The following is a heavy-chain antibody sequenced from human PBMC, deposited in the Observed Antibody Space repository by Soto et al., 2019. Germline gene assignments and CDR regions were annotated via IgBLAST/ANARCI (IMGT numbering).Heavy chain of an antibody. J-gene: IGHJ6*01. D-gene: IGHD3-3*01. CDR1: GYTFTSYG. Sequence: ASVKVSCKASGYTFTSYGISWVRQAPGQGLEWMGWISAYNGNTNYAQKLQGRVTMTTDTSTSTAYMELRSLRSDDTAVYYCARVYVAIFGAPSGMDVWGQGTTVTVYS. CDR3: ARVYVAIFGAPSGMDV. V-gene: IGHV1-18*01. CDR2: ISAYNGNT.